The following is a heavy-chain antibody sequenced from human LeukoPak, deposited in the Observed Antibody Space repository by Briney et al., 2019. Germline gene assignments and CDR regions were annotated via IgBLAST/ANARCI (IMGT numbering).Heavy chain of an antibody. CDR2: ISYDGSNK. V-gene: IGHV3-30*04. J-gene: IGHJ4*02. CDR3: ARAGYGDYRTDY. D-gene: IGHD4-17*01. Sequence: GRSLRLSCAASGFTFSSYAMHWVRQAPGKGLEWVAVISYDGSNKYYADSVKGRFTISRDNSQNTLYLQMNSLRAEDTAVYHCARAGYGDYRTDYWGQGTLVTVSS. CDR1: GFTFSSYA.